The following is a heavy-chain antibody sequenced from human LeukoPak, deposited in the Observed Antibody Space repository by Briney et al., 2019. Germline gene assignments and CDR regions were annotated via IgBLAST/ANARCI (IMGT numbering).Heavy chain of an antibody. CDR3: ARDLSQFTGVDY. J-gene: IGHJ4*02. CDR2: ISAYNGNT. D-gene: IGHD5-24*01. CDR1: GYTFTGYY. Sequence: ASVKVSCKASGYTFTGYYMHWVRQAPGQGLEWMGWISAYNGNTNYAQKLQGRVTMTTDTSTSTAYMELRSLRSDDTAVYYCARDLSQFTGVDYWGQGTLVTVSS. V-gene: IGHV1-18*04.